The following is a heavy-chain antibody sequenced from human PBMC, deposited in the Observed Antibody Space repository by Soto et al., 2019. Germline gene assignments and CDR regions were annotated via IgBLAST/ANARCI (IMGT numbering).Heavy chain of an antibody. V-gene: IGHV3-23*01. J-gene: IGHJ4*02. D-gene: IGHD3-3*01. CDR1: GFTFGSYA. CDR3: AKDRTYDFWGGQRYFDY. CDR2: ISGGSDAT. Sequence: VQLLESGGSLVQPGGSLSLSCVASGFTFGSYAMNWVRQAPGKGLEWISAISGGSDATFYADSVKGRFTISRDYSKNTLYLQLQSLRDDDTAVYYCAKDRTYDFWGGQRYFDYWGQGTLITVSS.